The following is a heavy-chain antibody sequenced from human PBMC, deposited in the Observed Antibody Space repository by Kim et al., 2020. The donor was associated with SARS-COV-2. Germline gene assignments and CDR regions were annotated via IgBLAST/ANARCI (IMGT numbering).Heavy chain of an antibody. V-gene: IGHV3-30-3*01. CDR3: AREGIAVAGIHHDAFDI. CDR2: ISYDGSNK. Sequence: GGSLRLSCAASGFTFSSYAMHWVRQAPGKGLEWVAVISYDGSNKYYADSVKGRFTISRDNSKNTLYLQMNSLRAEDTAVYYCAREGIAVAGIHHDAFDI. D-gene: IGHD6-19*01. J-gene: IGHJ3*02. CDR1: GFTFSSYA.